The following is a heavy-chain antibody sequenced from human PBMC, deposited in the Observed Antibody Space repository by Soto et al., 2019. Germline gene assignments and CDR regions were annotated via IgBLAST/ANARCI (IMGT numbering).Heavy chain of an antibody. D-gene: IGHD5-12*01. CDR1: GGTFTSDA. Sequence: QVQLVQSGAEVKQTGSSVRVACEVSGGTFTSDAISWVRQAPGQGLEWMGGITPVFETPNYAQKFQGRVTITADESTESTGTAYMELNRLTSDDTAVYYCARAIHGYNYRVDFWGQGTTVTVS. V-gene: IGHV1-69*01. CDR3: ARAIHGYNYRVDF. J-gene: IGHJ6*02. CDR2: ITPVFETP.